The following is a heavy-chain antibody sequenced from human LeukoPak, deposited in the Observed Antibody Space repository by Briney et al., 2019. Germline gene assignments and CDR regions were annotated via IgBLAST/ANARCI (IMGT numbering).Heavy chain of an antibody. CDR2: ISAYNGNT. Sequence: ASVKVSCKASGHTFTSYGISWVRQAPGQGLEWMGWISAYNGNTNYAQKLQGRVTMTTDTSTSTAYMELRSLRSDDTAVYYCARPLSGSYNWGFDYWGQGTLVTVSS. CDR3: ARPLSGSYNWGFDY. CDR1: GHTFTSYG. J-gene: IGHJ4*02. V-gene: IGHV1-18*01. D-gene: IGHD1-26*01.